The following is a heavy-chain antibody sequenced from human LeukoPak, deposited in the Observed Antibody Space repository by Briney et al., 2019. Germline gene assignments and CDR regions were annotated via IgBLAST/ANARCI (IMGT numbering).Heavy chain of an antibody. CDR3: TTDSHYDGRTYYHPIGY. D-gene: IGHD3-22*01. J-gene: IGHJ4*02. CDR2: IKSRTDSGTT. CDR1: GFTFDNAW. V-gene: IGHV3-15*01. Sequence: PGGSLRLSCVASGFTFDNAWVSWVRQAPGKGLEWVGRIKSRTDSGTTDYAAPVKGRFIISRDDSKNTQYLQMNSLKTEDTAVYYCTTDSHYDGRTYYHPIGYWGQGTLVTVAS.